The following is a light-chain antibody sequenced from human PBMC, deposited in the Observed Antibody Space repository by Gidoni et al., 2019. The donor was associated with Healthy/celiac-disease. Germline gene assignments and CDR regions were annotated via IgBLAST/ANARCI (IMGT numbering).Light chain of an antibody. Sequence: DVVMTQPPLSLPVTPGESASISCRSSQSLLHSNGYNYLDWYLQQPGQTPQLLIYLGSNRASGVPDRFSGSGSGTDFTLKISRVEAEDVGVYYCMQARQTPPTFGQGTKVEIK. CDR1: QSLLHSNGYNY. CDR2: LGS. J-gene: IGKJ1*01. CDR3: MQARQTPPT. V-gene: IGKV2-28*01.